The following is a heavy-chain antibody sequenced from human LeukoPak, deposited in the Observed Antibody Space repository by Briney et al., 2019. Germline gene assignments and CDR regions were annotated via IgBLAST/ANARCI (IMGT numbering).Heavy chain of an antibody. CDR3: ARDLSLEAPGRFDY. Sequence: GGSLRLSCAASGFTFDEHGMSWVRQAPGKGLEWVSVKGRFTISRDNAKNSLYLQMDSLRGEDTAVYYCARDLSLEAPGRFDYWGQGTLVTVSS. D-gene: IGHD1-1*01. J-gene: IGHJ4*02. CDR1: GFTFDEHG. V-gene: IGHV3-20*04.